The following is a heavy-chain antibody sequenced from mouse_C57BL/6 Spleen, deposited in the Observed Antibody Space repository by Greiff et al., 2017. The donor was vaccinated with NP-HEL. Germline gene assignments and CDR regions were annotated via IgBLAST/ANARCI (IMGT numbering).Heavy chain of an antibody. CDR2: ISSGGSYT. J-gene: IGHJ3*01. CDR1: GFTFSSYG. D-gene: IGHD1-1*01. V-gene: IGHV5-6*01. CDR3: ARQDYYGSSYETY. Sequence: EVHLVESGGDLVKPGGSLKLSCAASGFTFSSYGMSWVRQTPDKRLEWVATISSGGSYTYYPDSVKGRFTISRDNAKNTLYLQMSSLKSEDTAMYYCARQDYYGSSYETYWGQGTLVTVSA.